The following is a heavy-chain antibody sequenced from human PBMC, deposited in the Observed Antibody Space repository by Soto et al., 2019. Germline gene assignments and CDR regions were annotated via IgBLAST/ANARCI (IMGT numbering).Heavy chain of an antibody. Sequence: GGSLRLSCTASKFFISNYWMSWVRQAPGKGLEWVANIKKDGSEKHYVDSVKGRFTISRDNAKNSAYLQLNSLRADDTAVYYCTSARSSVEPGGFVEYWGQGTLVTVSS. V-gene: IGHV3-7*03. J-gene: IGHJ4*02. CDR1: KFFISNYW. CDR2: IKKDGSEK. D-gene: IGHD2-15*01. CDR3: TSARSSVEPGGFVEY.